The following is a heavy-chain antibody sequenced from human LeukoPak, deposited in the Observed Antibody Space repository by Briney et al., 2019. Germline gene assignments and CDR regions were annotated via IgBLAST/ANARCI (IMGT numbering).Heavy chain of an antibody. CDR3: ARDRYSSSSGGWFDP. Sequence: SETLSLTCTASGGSISSYYWSWIRQPPGKGLEWIGYIYYSGSTNYNPSLKSRVTISVDTSKNQFSLKLSPVTAADTAVYYCARDRYSSSSGGWFDPWGQGTLVTVSS. V-gene: IGHV4-59*01. CDR2: IYYSGST. J-gene: IGHJ5*02. CDR1: GGSISSYY. D-gene: IGHD6-6*01.